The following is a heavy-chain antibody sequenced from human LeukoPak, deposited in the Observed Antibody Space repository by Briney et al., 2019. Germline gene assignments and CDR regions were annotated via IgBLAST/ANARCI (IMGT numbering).Heavy chain of an antibody. CDR3: VKGEIQLWHVRGRGAFDY. V-gene: IGHV3-64D*06. J-gene: IGHJ4*02. CDR2: ISSNGGST. Sequence: VGSLRLSCSASGFTFSSYAMHGVRQAPGKGLEYVSAISSNGGSTYYADSVKGRFTISRENSKNTLYLQRSSLKAEDTAVYYRVKGEIQLWHVRGRGAFDYWGQGTLVTVSS. CDR1: GFTFSSYA. D-gene: IGHD5-18*01.